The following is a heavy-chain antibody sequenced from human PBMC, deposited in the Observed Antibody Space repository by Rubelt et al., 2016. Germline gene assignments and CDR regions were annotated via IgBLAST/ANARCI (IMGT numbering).Heavy chain of an antibody. V-gene: IGHV3-49*03. D-gene: IGHD1-26*01. J-gene: IGHJ4*02. Sequence: GGGLVQPGRSLRLSCKGSGFTFGNYAMSWFRQAPGKGLEWVGFVRSKPYGGTTEYAASVKGRFTISRDDSKSIAYLQMNSLKTEDTAVYYCVSGGHCDYWGPGTLVTVSS. CDR2: VRSKPYGGTT. CDR3: VSGGHCDY. CDR1: GFTFGNYA.